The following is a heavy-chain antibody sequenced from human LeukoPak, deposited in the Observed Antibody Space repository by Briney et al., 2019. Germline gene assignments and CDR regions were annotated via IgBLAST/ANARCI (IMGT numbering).Heavy chain of an antibody. CDR1: GGSISSYY. CDR3: ARTPSYYYDSSGSFDY. V-gene: IGHV4-59*08. CDR2: IYYSGST. J-gene: IGHJ4*02. D-gene: IGHD3-22*01. Sequence: SSETLSLTCTVSGGSISSYYWSWIRQPPGKGPEWIGYIYYSGSTNYNPSLKSRVTISVDTSKNQFSLKLSSVTAADTAVYYCARTPSYYYDSSGSFDYWGQGTLVTVSS.